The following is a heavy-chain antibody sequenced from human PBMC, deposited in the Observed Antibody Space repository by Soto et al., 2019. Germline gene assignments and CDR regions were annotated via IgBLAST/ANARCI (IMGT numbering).Heavy chain of an antibody. CDR3: AKDQGSSWYEIDY. Sequence: GGSLRLSCAASGFTFSSYSMNWVRQAPGKGLEWVSSISSSSSYIYYADSVKGRFTISRDNAKNSLYLQMNSLRAEDTAVYYCAKDQGSSWYEIDYWGQGTLVTVSS. V-gene: IGHV3-21*01. CDR1: GFTFSSYS. D-gene: IGHD6-13*01. CDR2: ISSSSSYI. J-gene: IGHJ4*02.